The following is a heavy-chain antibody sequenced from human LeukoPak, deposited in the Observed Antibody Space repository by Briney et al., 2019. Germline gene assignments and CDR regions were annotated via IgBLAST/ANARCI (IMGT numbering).Heavy chain of an antibody. CDR1: GFPFSTYA. J-gene: IGHJ4*02. CDR2: ISYDGSNK. CDR3: AKDGGVYYYDSSGYELGY. V-gene: IGHV3-30*04. Sequence: GGTLRLSCAASGFPFSTYAMNWVRQAPGQGLEWVAVISYDGSNKYYADSVKGRFTISRDNSKNTLYLQMNSLRAEDTAVYYCAKDGGVYYYDSSGYELGYWGQGTLVTVSS. D-gene: IGHD3-22*01.